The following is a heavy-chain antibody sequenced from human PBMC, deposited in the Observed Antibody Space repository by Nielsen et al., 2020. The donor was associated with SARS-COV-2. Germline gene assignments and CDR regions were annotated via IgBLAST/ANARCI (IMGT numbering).Heavy chain of an antibody. CDR2: INAGNGNT. J-gene: IGHJ5*02. CDR1: GYTFTSYG. Sequence: ASVKVSCKASGYTFTSYGISWVRQAPGQRLEWMGWINAGNGNTKYSQKFQGRVTITRDTSASTAYMELSSLRSEDTAVYYCANSTSSSSLRWFDPWGQGTLVTVSS. V-gene: IGHV1-3*01. D-gene: IGHD6-13*01. CDR3: ANSTSSSSLRWFDP.